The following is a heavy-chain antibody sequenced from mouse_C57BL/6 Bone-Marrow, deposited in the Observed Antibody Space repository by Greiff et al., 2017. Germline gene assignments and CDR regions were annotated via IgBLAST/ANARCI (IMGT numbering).Heavy chain of an antibody. D-gene: IGHD1-1*01. V-gene: IGHV2-5*01. J-gene: IGHJ3*01. CDR3: AKGPDYYGSSLAY. CDR1: GFSLTSYG. CDR2: IWRGGST. Sequence: QVQLQQSGPGLVQPSQSLSITCTVSGFSLTSYGVHWVRQSPGKGLEWLGVIWRGGSTDYNAAFMSRLSITKDNSKSQVFFKMNSLQADDTAIYXWAKGPDYYGSSLAYWGQGTLVTVSA.